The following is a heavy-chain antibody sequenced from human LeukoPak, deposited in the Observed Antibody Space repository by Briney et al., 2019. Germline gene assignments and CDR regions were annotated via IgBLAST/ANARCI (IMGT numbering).Heavy chain of an antibody. CDR1: GGSISSGGYY. V-gene: IGHV4-31*03. CDR2: IYYSGST. CDR3: ARGSGGYSYGIDY. D-gene: IGHD5-18*01. J-gene: IGHJ4*02. Sequence: SQTLSLTCTVSGGSISSGGYYWSWIRQHPGKGLEWIGYIYYSGSTYYNPPLKSRVTISVDTSKNQFSLKLSSVTAADTAVYYCARGSGGYSYGIDYWGQGTLVTVSS.